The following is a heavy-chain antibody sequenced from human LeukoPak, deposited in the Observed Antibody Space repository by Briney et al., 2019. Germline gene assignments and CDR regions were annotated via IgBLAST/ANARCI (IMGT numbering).Heavy chain of an antibody. D-gene: IGHD2-2*01. Sequence: GGSLRLSCAASGFTFSSYSMNWVRQAPGKGLEWVSSISSSSSYIYYADSVKGRFTISRDNAKNSLYLQMNSLRAEDTAVYYCARDIVVVPAATWVAAAGIGYFDYWGQGTLVTVSS. J-gene: IGHJ4*02. CDR2: ISSSSSYI. CDR3: ARDIVVVPAATWVAAAGIGYFDY. V-gene: IGHV3-21*01. CDR1: GFTFSSYS.